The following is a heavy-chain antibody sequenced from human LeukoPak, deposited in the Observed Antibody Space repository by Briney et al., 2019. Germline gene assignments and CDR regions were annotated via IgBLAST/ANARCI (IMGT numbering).Heavy chain of an antibody. CDR1: AGSISDHY. D-gene: IGHD3-10*01. CDR3: ARAYGSGSYYNWFDP. V-gene: IGHV4-59*11. Sequence: PSETLSLTCTVSAGSISDHYWSWIRQPPGKGLEWIGYIYYSGRTNYNPSLKSRATISVDTSKNQFFLNLNSVTAADTAVYYCARAYGSGSYYNWFDPWGQGTLVTVSS. J-gene: IGHJ5*02. CDR2: IYYSGRT.